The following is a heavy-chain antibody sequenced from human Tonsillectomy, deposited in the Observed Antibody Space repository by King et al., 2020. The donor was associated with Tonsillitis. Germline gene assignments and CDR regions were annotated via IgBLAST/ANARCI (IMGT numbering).Heavy chain of an antibody. V-gene: IGHV1-2*02. CDR3: ARDCHNMVRVTPVYYFSMDV. CDR2: INPNSGGT. CDR1: GYTFTGYY. D-gene: IGHD3-10*01. Sequence: QLVQSGAEVKKPGASVKVSCKASGYTFTGYYIHWVRQAPGQGLEWMGWINPNSGGTNYAQKFQGRVTMTRDTSISTAYLELTRLTSDDTAVYFCARDCHNMVRVTPVYYFSMDVWGKGTTVTVSS. J-gene: IGHJ6*03.